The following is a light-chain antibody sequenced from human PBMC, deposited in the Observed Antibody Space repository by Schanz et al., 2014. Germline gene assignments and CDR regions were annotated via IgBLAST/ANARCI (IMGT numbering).Light chain of an antibody. CDR1: SSNIGSNF. J-gene: IGLJ3*02. CDR2: DND. CDR3: ATWDDSLNGGV. V-gene: IGLV1-51*01. Sequence: QSVLTQPPSVSAAPGQKVTISCSGSSSNIGSNFVSWYQQLPGTAPKLLIYDNDKRPSGIPDRFSGSKSGTSASLAISGLQSEDEADYYCATWDDSLNGGVFGGGTKLTVL.